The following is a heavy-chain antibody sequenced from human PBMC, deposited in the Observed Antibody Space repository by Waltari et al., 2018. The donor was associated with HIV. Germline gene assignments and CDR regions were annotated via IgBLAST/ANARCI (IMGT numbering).Heavy chain of an antibody. V-gene: IGHV4-39*01. CDR2: IYYSGST. D-gene: IGHD3-10*01. CDR3: ARAGVGGYYGSGSYYLGDAFDI. Sequence: QLQLQESGPGLVKPSETLSLTCTVSGGSISSSSYYWGWIRQPPGKGLEWIGSIYYSGSTYDNPSLKSRVTISVDTSKNQFSLKLSSVTAADTAVYYCARAGVGGYYGSGSYYLGDAFDIWGQGTMVTVSS. CDR1: GGSISSSSYY. J-gene: IGHJ3*02.